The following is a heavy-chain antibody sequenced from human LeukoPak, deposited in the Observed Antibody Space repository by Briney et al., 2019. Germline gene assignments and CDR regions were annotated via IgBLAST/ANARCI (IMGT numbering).Heavy chain of an antibody. D-gene: IGHD6-19*01. Sequence: ASVNVSCKASGYTFTDYYIHWVRQAPGQGLEWMGWINPNSGVTNYAQKFQGRVTMTRDTSITTAYMELSRLRSDDTAVYYCARGSRAVAAAGLLGYFDYWGQGTLVTVSS. CDR2: INPNSGVT. CDR3: ARGSRAVAAAGLLGYFDY. CDR1: GYTFTDYY. V-gene: IGHV1-2*02. J-gene: IGHJ4*02.